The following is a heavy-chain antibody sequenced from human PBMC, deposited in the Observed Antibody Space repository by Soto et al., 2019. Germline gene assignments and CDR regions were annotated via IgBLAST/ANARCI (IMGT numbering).Heavy chain of an antibody. CDR1: GFTFSSYN. V-gene: IGHV3-30-3*01. J-gene: IGHJ6*02. CDR3: AREVGTFYYHYGMDV. CDR2: ISFDGSNK. D-gene: IGHD2-21*02. Sequence: QVQLVESGGGVVQPGRSLRLSCAASGFTFSSYNMEWVRQAPGKGLEWVTVISFDGSNKYYADSVQGRFTISRDNSKNTVYLEMNSLKPEDTAVYYCAREVGTFYYHYGMDVWVQGTTVTVAS.